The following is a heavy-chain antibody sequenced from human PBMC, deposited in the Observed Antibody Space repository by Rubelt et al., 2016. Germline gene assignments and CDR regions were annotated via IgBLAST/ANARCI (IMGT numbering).Heavy chain of an antibody. D-gene: IGHD3-10*01. J-gene: IGHJ4*02. Sequence: QVQLQQWGAGLLKPSETLSLTCAVYGGSFSGYYWSWIRQPPGKGLEWVGEINHSGSTHYNQSLKSRVTISVDTSKAQFSLKLGSVTAADTAVYYCASRGRYYGSGSYPPRTGIVDYWGQGTLVTVSS. V-gene: IGHV4-34*01. CDR3: ASRGRYYGSGSYPPRTGIVDY. CDR1: GGSFSGYY. CDR2: INHSGST.